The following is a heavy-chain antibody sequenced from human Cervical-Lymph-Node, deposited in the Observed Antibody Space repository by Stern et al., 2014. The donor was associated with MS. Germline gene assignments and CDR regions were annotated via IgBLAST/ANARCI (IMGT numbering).Heavy chain of an antibody. V-gene: IGHV3-30*04. D-gene: IGHD4-17*01. CDR1: GFSFSLYA. CDR2: ISHDGTNK. Sequence: QVQLVQSGGGVVQPGRSLRLSCAASGFSFSLYAMHWVRQAPGKGLEWVAVISHDGTNKNYADSMKGRFTISRANAKNTLYLQMNSLRAEDTAMYYCASRYDYGDYIYWGQGTLVTVSS. J-gene: IGHJ4*02. CDR3: ASRYDYGDYIY.